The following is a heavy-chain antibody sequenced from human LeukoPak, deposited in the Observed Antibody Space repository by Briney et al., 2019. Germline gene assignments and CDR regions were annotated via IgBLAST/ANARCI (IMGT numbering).Heavy chain of an antibody. J-gene: IGHJ4*02. CDR1: GFTFSSYG. CDR2: IRYDSNKD. V-gene: IGHV3-30*02. Sequence: GGSLRLSCAASGFTFSSYGMHWVRQAPGKGLEWVAFIRYDSNKDYYRESVKGRFTISRDNSKNTLYLQMNGLRAEDTAVYFCAKDKDPWKSTSISDFDYWGQGTLVTVSS. D-gene: IGHD1-1*01. CDR3: AKDKDPWKSTSISDFDY.